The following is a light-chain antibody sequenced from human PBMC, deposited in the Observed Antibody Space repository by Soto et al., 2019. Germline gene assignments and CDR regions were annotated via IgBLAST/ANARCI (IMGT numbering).Light chain of an antibody. V-gene: IGKV4-1*01. CDR2: WAS. Sequence: EIVLTQSPGTLSLSPGDRATLSCRASQSVSSSYLAWYQQKPGQPPRLLIYWASTRESGVPDRFSGSGSGTDFTLTISSLQAEDVAVYYCQQYYSTPWTFGQGTKVDIK. CDR1: QSVSSSY. CDR3: QQYYSTPWT. J-gene: IGKJ1*01.